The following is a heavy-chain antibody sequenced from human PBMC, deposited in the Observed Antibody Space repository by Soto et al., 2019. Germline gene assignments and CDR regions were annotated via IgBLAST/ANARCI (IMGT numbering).Heavy chain of an antibody. J-gene: IGHJ4*02. D-gene: IGHD3-22*01. CDR1: GFSFSDYY. CDR3: ARARLVVEGRFDY. CDR2: ISNTGTYT. V-gene: IGHV3-11*06. Sequence: QVQLVESGGGLVQPGGSLRLSCAASGFSFSDYYMNWIRQAPGKGLEWLSYISNTGTYTNYAGSVRGRFTISRDSAENSLYLDINGLRAEDTAVYYCARARLVVEGRFDYWGQGTLVTVSS.